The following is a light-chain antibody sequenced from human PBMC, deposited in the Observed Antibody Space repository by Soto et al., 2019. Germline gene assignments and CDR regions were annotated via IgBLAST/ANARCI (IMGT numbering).Light chain of an antibody. CDR2: EGS. CDR3: CSYAGSSTYV. J-gene: IGLJ1*01. Sequence: QSVLTQPASVSGSPGQSITIPCTGTSSDVGSYSLVSWYQQHPGKAPKLMIYEGSKWPSGVSNRFPGSKSGNTASLTISGLQAEDEPDYYCCSYAGSSTYVFGIGTK. CDR1: SSDVGSYSL. V-gene: IGLV2-23*01.